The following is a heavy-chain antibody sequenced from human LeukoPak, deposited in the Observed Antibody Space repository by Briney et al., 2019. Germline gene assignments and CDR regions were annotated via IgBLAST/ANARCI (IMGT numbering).Heavy chain of an antibody. V-gene: IGHV3-48*04. CDR1: GFTFSSYS. J-gene: IGHJ4*02. CDR2: ISSSSSTI. Sequence: GGSLRLSCAASGFTFSSYSMNWVRQAPGKGLEWVSYISSSSSTIYYADFVKGRFTISRDNAKNSLYLQMNSLRAEDTAVYYCARVAAAGTGDYWGQGTLVTVSS. D-gene: IGHD6-13*01. CDR3: ARVAAAGTGDY.